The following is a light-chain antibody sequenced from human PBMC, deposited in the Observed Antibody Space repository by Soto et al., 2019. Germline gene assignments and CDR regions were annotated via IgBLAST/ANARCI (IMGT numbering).Light chain of an antibody. J-gene: IGLJ1*01. CDR2: EVT. V-gene: IGLV2-14*01. CDR3: SSYTTDNIV. CDR1: SSAFGAYKY. Sequence: QSVLTHPASVSWSPGQSITISCTGSSSAFGAYKYVSWYQQHPGKAPKLMIYEVTNRPSGVSNRFSGSKSGNTASLTISGLQAEEEADYYCSSYTTDNIVFGTGTKVTVL.